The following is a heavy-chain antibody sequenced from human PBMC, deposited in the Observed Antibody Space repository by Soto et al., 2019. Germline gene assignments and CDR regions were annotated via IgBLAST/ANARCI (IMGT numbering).Heavy chain of an antibody. D-gene: IGHD3-10*01. Sequence: EVQLLESGGGLVQPGGSLRLSCAASGFTFSSYAINWVRQAPGKGLEWVAAIRGSGDDNTYYAESLKGRFTISRDNYNNTLYLQKNSLRAEDTAVDYCAEDGVAVSMIRGRCYYMDVWVKGTTVTVSS. V-gene: IGHV3-23*01. CDR1: GFTFSSYA. CDR2: IRGSGDDNT. CDR3: AEDGVAVSMIRGRCYYMDV. J-gene: IGHJ6*03.